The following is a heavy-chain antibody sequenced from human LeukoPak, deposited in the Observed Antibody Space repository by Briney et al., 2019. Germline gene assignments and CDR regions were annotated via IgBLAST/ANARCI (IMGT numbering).Heavy chain of an antibody. CDR2: ISYDGSNK. Sequence: GRSLRLSCAASGFTFSNYAMHWVRQAPGKGLEWVAVISYDGSNKYYADSVKGRFTISRDNSKNTLYLQMNSLRAEDTAVYYCAREYDYVWGSYRWFDPWGQGTLVTVSS. CDR1: GFTFSNYA. CDR3: AREYDYVWGSYRWFDP. J-gene: IGHJ5*02. D-gene: IGHD3-16*02. V-gene: IGHV3-30-3*01.